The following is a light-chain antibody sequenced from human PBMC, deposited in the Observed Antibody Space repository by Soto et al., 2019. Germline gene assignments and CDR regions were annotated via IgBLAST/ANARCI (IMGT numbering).Light chain of an antibody. V-gene: IGKV3-15*01. CDR3: QQYNNRSYWT. Sequence: EILMTQSPSTLSASPGDRATLSCRASESVRSNLAWYQHKPGQAPGLLIYGASTRATGIPARFSGSGCGTEFALTISSRQSQDFAVYYCQQYNNRSYWTFGQGTQLDI. J-gene: IGKJ5*01. CDR2: GAS. CDR1: ESVRSN.